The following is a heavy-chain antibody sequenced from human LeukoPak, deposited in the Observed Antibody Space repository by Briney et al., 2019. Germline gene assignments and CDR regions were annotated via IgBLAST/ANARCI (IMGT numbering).Heavy chain of an antibody. CDR3: ARDYGAVAATRATGY. CDR1: GFTFSDYY. Sequence: GGSLRLSCAASGFTFSDYYMSWIRQAPGKGLEWVSYISSSSSYTNYADSVKGRFTISRDNAENSLYLQMNSLRAEDTAVYYCARDYGAVAATRATGYWGQGTLVTVSS. D-gene: IGHD1-26*01. CDR2: ISSSSSYT. V-gene: IGHV3-11*06. J-gene: IGHJ4*02.